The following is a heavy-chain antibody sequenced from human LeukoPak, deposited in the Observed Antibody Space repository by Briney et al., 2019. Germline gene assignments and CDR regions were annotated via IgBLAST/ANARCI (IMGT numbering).Heavy chain of an antibody. V-gene: IGHV3-49*03. J-gene: IGHJ4*02. CDR2: IRSKAYGGTT. CDR1: GFTFGDYA. Sequence: GGSLRLSCTASGFTFGDYAMSWFRQAPGKGLEWVGFIRSKAYGGTTEYAASVKGRFTISRDDSKSIAYLQMNSLKTEDTAVYYCTRVWGYSSGWYVYWGQGTLVTVSS. CDR3: TRVWGYSSGWYVY. D-gene: IGHD6-19*01.